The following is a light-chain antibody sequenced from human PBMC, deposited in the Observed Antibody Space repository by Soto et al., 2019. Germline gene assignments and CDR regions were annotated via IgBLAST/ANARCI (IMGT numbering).Light chain of an antibody. J-gene: IGKJ5*01. CDR3: MQSTQLPPT. Sequence: DVVMTQTPLSLSVAPLQPASISCXSSQSLLHITGETFLFWYLQKPGQSPQLLIYKVSTRVSGVPDRFSGSGSGTDFTLEISRVETDDVGIYYCMQSTQLPPTFGQGTRLEIK. CDR1: QSLLHITGETF. V-gene: IGKV2D-29*02. CDR2: KVS.